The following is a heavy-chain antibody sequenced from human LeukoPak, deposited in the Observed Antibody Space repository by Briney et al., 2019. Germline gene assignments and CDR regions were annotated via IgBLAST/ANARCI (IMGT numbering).Heavy chain of an antibody. V-gene: IGHV3-23*01. CDR1: GFTFSNYG. CDR2: IRGSGGST. D-gene: IGHD3-22*01. Sequence: GGSLRLSCAASGFTFSNYGMSWVRQAPGKGLEWVSAIRGSGGSTNYADSVKGRFSISRDNSKNTVYLQMNSLRAEDTAVYYCARYGSYHYDSSGYFGYWGQGTLVTVSS. J-gene: IGHJ4*02. CDR3: ARYGSYHYDSSGYFGY.